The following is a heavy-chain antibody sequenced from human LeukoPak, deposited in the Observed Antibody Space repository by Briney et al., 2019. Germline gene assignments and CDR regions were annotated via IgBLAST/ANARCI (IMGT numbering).Heavy chain of an antibody. CDR2: IYYSGST. D-gene: IGHD2-2*01. CDR3: ARHYCSSATCHFDY. CDR1: GGSISSSNYF. V-gene: IGHV4-39*01. J-gene: IGHJ4*02. Sequence: PSETLSLTCTVSGGSISSSNYFWGWIRQPPGRGLEWIGTIYYSGSTSYNPSLKSRVTISVDTSKNQFSLRPSSVTAADTAVYYCARHYCSSATCHFDYWGQGTLVTVSS.